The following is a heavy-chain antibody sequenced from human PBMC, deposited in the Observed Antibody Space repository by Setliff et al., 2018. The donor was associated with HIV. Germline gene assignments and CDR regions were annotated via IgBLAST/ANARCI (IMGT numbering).Heavy chain of an antibody. CDR2: IYTSGSP. D-gene: IGHD6-19*01. CDR1: GSSVNSGNYH. Sequence: KPSETLSLTCSVSGSSVNSGNYHWAWIRQPAGKGLEWIGHIYTSGSPHYKSSLTSRLTISLDTSRNQFSLKLTSVTAADSATYYCARWVYNSAWSLDYWGQGTLVTVSS. V-gene: IGHV4-61*09. J-gene: IGHJ4*02. CDR3: ARWVYNSAWSLDY.